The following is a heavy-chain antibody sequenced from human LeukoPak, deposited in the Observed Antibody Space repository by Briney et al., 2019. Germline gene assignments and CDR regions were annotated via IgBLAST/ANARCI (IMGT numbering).Heavy chain of an antibody. CDR1: GFTFSSYA. CDR3: AKGYTYVDC. V-gene: IGHV3-23*01. J-gene: IGHJ4*02. Sequence: GGSLRLSCAASGFTFSSYAMSWVRQAPGKGLQWVSTISSSDGSTYYADSVKGRFTISRENSKNTLYLQMNSLRAEDTAVYHCAKGYTYVDCWGQGTLVTVSS. D-gene: IGHD5-18*01. CDR2: ISSSDGST.